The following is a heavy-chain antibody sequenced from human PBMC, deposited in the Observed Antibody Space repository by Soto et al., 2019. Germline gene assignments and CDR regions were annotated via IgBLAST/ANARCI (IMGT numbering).Heavy chain of an antibody. CDR2: IYYSGST. CDR1: GGSVSSGSYY. J-gene: IGHJ4*02. V-gene: IGHV4-61*01. Sequence: SETLSLTCTVSGGSVSSGSYYWRWIRQPPGKGLEWIGYIYYSGSTNYNLSLKSRVTISVDTSKNPFSLKLSSVTAADTAVYYCAREPIVVVTATNYVDYWGQGTLVSVS. D-gene: IGHD2-21*02. CDR3: AREPIVVVTATNYVDY.